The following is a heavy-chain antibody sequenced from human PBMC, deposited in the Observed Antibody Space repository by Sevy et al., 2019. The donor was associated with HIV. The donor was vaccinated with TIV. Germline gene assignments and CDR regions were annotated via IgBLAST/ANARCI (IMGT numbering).Heavy chain of an antibody. CDR2: ISGSGGST. V-gene: IGHV3-23*01. Sequence: GGSLRLSCAASGFTFSSYAMSWVRQAPGKGLEWVSAISGSGGSTYYADSVKGRFTISRDNSKNTLYLQMNSLRAEDTAVYYCAKTPPSGPYGSGSYYNPLDYWGQGTLVTVSS. J-gene: IGHJ4*02. CDR1: GFTFSSYA. CDR3: AKTPPSGPYGSGSYYNPLDY. D-gene: IGHD3-10*01.